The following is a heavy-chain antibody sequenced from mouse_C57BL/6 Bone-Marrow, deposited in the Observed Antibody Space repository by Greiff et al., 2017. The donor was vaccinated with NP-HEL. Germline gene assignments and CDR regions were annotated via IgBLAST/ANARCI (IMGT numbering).Heavy chain of an antibody. CDR2: ISSGGSYT. V-gene: IGHV5-6*01. Sequence: EVKLQESGGDLVKPGGSLKLSCAASGFTFSSYGMSWVRQTPDKRLEWVATISSGGSYTYYPDSVKGRFTISRDNAKNTLYLQMSSLKSEDTAMYYCAWIYYYAYWGQGTLVTVSA. CDR1: GFTFSSYG. CDR3: AWIYYYAY. J-gene: IGHJ3*01. D-gene: IGHD1-1*01.